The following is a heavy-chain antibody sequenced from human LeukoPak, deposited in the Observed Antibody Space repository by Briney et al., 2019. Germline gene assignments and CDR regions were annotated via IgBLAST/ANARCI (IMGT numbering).Heavy chain of an antibody. CDR3: ARQAQWPGFYFDY. V-gene: IGHV4-61*02. CDR1: GGSISSSNYY. Sequence: SQTLSLTCSVSGGSISSSNYYWSWIRQPAGKGLEWIGRIYTSESTNYNPSLKSRVTISVDTSKNQFSLKLSSVTAADTAVYYCARQAQWPGFYFDYWGQGTLVTVSS. CDR2: IYTSEST. J-gene: IGHJ4*02. D-gene: IGHD6-19*01.